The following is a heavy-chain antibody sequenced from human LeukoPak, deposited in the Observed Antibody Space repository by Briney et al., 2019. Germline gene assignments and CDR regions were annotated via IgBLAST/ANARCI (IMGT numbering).Heavy chain of an antibody. D-gene: IGHD6-19*01. J-gene: IGHJ4*02. CDR2: ISGSGGST. V-gene: IGHV3-23*01. CDR3: AKPSSGWYNFDY. CDR1: GFTFSSYP. Sequence: GGSLRLPCAVSGFTFSSYPMNWVRQAPGKGLEWVSAISGSGGSTSYADSVKGRFTISRDNSKNTLYLQMNSLRAEDTAVYYCAKPSSGWYNFDYWGQGTLVTVSS.